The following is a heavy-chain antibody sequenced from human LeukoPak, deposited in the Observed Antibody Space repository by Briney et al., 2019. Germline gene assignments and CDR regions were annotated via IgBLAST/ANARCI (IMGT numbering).Heavy chain of an antibody. CDR3: ARVDQYDFWSDYYIY. D-gene: IGHD3-3*01. CDR1: GYTFTGYY. V-gene: IGHV1-2*02. CDR2: INPNSGGT. Sequence: GASVKVSCKASGYTFTGYYMHWVRQAPGQGLEWMGWINPNSGGTNYAQKFQGRVTMTRDTSISTAYMELSRLRSDDTAVYYCARVDQYDFWSDYYIYWGQGTLVTVSS. J-gene: IGHJ4*02.